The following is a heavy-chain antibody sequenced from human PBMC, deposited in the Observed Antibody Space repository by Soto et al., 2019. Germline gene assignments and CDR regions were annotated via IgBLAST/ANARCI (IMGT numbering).Heavy chain of an antibody. D-gene: IGHD3-10*01. CDR1: GFTFSSYS. Sequence: GGSLRLSCAASGFTFSSYSMNWVRQAPGKGLEWVSYISSSSSTIYYADSVKGRFTISRDNAKNSLYLQMNSLRAEDTAVYYCARDYGSGAPTTQYFDYWGQGTLVTVSS. J-gene: IGHJ4*02. CDR2: ISSSSSTI. CDR3: ARDYGSGAPTTQYFDY. V-gene: IGHV3-48*01.